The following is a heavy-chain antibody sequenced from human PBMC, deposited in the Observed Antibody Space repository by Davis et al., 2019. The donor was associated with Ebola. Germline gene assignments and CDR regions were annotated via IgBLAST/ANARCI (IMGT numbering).Heavy chain of an antibody. D-gene: IGHD3-10*01. J-gene: IGHJ4*02. CDR2: IYYSGST. Sequence: MPSETLSLTCTVSGGSISSYYWSWIRQPPGKGLEWIGYIYYSGSTNCNPSLKSRVTISVDTSKNQFSLKLSSVTAADTAVYYCARGSLWFGESPAYYFDYWGQGTLVTVSS. V-gene: IGHV4-59*01. CDR1: GGSISSYY. CDR3: ARGSLWFGESPAYYFDY.